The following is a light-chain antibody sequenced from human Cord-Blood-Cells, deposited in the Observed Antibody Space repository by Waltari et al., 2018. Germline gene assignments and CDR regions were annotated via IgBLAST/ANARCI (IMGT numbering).Light chain of an antibody. CDR3: QTWGTGV. J-gene: IGLJ3*02. CDR2: LNSDGSH. CDR1: SGHSSYA. V-gene: IGLV4-69*01. Sequence: QLVLTQSPSASASLGASVKLTCTLSSGHSSYAIAWPQQQPEKGPRYLMKLNSDGSHSKGDGIPDRFSGSSSGAERYLTISSLQSEDEADYYCQTWGTGVFGGGTKLTVL.